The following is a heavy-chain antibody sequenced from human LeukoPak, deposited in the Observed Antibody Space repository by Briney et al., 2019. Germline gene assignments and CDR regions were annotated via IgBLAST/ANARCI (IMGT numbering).Heavy chain of an antibody. J-gene: IGHJ4*02. Sequence: SETLSLTCTVSGGSISGYYWNWIRQPPGKGLEGIAYIFFSGSTDYNPSLKSRVTISVDTSKNQFSLKLSSVTAADTAVYYCARDSSTVTTRHFDYWGQGALVTVSS. CDR2: IFFSGST. D-gene: IGHD4-17*01. CDR1: GGSISGYY. V-gene: IGHV4-59*12. CDR3: ARDSSTVTTRHFDY.